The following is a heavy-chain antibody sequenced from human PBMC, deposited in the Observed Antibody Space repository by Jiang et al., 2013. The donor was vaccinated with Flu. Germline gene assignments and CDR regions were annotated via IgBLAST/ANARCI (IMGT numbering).Heavy chain of an antibody. CDR1: GYTFTSYD. V-gene: IGHV1-8*01. J-gene: IGHJ4*02. CDR2: MNPNSGNT. D-gene: IGHD6-19*01. Sequence: EVKKPGASVKVSCKASGYTFTSYDINWARQATGQGLEWMGWMNPNSGNTGYAQKFQGRVTMTRNTSISTAYMELSSLRSEDTAVYYCARGLGSGWHGRGYSGYWGQGTLVTVSS. CDR3: ARGLGSGWHGRGYSGY.